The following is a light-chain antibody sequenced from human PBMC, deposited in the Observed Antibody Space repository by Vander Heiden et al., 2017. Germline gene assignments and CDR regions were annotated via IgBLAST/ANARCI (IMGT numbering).Light chain of an antibody. J-gene: IGLJ1*01. CDR2: DVN. V-gene: IGLV2-11*01. Sequence: QSALTQPRSVSGYPGQSVTISCTGTSSDVGGYNFVSWFQQHPGKVPKLMIYDVNKRPSGVPDRFSGSKSGNTASLTISGLQAEDEADYYCCSYAGNYVFGTGTMVTVL. CDR1: SSDVGGYNF. CDR3: CSYAGNYV.